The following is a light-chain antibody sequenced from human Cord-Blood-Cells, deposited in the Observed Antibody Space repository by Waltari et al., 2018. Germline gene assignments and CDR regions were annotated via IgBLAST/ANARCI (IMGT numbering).Light chain of an antibody. CDR1: SSDVGGYNY. V-gene: IGLV2-14*01. CDR3: SSYTSSSTRL. CDR2: DVS. Sequence: QSALTQPASVSGSPGQSITISCTGTSSDVGGYNYVSWYQQHPGKAPKLMIYDVSNRASGVSNRCSGSKAGNTASLTISGLQAEDEADYYCSSYTSSSTRLFGGGTKLTVL. J-gene: IGLJ2*01.